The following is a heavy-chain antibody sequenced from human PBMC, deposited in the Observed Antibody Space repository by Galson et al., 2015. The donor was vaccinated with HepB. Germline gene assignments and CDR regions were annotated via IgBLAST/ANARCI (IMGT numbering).Heavy chain of an antibody. CDR2: IIPIFGTA. J-gene: IGHJ6*03. CDR3: ARAGYYYDSSGYYPPYYYYMDV. CDR1: GGTFSSYA. Sequence: SVKVSCKASGGTFSSYAISWVRQAPGQGLEWMGGIIPIFGTANYAQKFQGRVTITADESTSTAYMELSSLRSEDTAVYYCARAGYYYDSSGYYPPYYYYMDVWGKGTTVTVSS. D-gene: IGHD3-22*01. V-gene: IGHV1-69*13.